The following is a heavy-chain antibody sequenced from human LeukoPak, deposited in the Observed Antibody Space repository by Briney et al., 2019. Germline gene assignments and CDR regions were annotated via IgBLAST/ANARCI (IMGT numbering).Heavy chain of an antibody. CDR2: VYYSRST. Sequence: SETLSLTCTVSGGSISSHYWSWIRQPPGKGLEWIGYVYYSRSTNYNASLKSRVTISVDTSKNQFSLKLSSVTAADTAVYYCARDSAGVDALDIWGKGTMVTVSS. V-gene: IGHV4-59*11. J-gene: IGHJ3*02. CDR3: ARDSAGVDALDI. CDR1: GGSISSHY. D-gene: IGHD7-27*01.